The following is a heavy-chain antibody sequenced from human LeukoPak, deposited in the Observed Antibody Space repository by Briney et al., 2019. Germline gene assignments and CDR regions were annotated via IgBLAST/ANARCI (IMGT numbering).Heavy chain of an antibody. CDR1: GGSVSSGNYY. CDR2: VYYSGST. V-gene: IGHV4-61*01. CDR3: ASGGPYSGYIY. J-gene: IGHJ4*02. Sequence: SETLSLTCTVSGGSVSSGNYYWIWIRQPPGKGLEWIGYVYYSGSTNYNPSLKSRVAISVDTSKNQFSLKVSSVTAADTAVYYCASGGPYSGYIYWGQGTLVTVSS. D-gene: IGHD5-12*01.